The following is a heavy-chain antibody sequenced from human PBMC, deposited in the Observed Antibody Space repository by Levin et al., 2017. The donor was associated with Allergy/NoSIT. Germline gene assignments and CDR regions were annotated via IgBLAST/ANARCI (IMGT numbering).Heavy chain of an antibody. Sequence: GASVKVSCKASGGTFSSYTISWVQQAPGQGLEWMGRIIPILGIANYAQKFQGRVTITADKSTSTAYMELSSLRSEDTAVYYCATTHYDILTGYYTHFDYWGQGTLVTVSS. CDR1: GGTFSSYT. V-gene: IGHV1-69*02. J-gene: IGHJ4*02. CDR2: IIPILGIA. D-gene: IGHD3-9*01. CDR3: ATTHYDILTGYYTHFDY.